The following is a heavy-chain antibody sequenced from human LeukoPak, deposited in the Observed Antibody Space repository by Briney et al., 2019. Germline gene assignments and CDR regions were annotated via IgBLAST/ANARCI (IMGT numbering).Heavy chain of an antibody. J-gene: IGHJ5*02. CDR1: GFTFSSDN. Sequence: PGGSLRLSCAASGFTFSSDNMNWVRQAPGKGLEWVAFISTSSSYIYYADSVKGRFTISRDNARNSLYVQMNSLRAEDTAVYYCARDIGYPSGGLLGLFDPWGQGTLVTVSS. D-gene: IGHD3-10*01. CDR3: ARDIGYPSGGLLGLFDP. V-gene: IGHV3-21*01. CDR2: ISTSSSYI.